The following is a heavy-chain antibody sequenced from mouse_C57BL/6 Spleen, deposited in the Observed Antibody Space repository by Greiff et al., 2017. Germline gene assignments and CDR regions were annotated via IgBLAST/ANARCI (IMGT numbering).Heavy chain of an antibody. CDR2: IHPTSGST. Sequence: QVQLQQPGAELVKPGASVKLSCKASGYTFTSYWMHWVKQRPGQGLEWIGMIHPTSGSTNYNEKFKSKATLTVDTSSSTAYMQLSSLTSEDSAVYYCARGWDWYFDVWGTGTTVTVSS. CDR1: GYTFTSYW. V-gene: IGHV1-64*01. J-gene: IGHJ1*03. CDR3: ARGWDWYFDV. D-gene: IGHD1-1*02.